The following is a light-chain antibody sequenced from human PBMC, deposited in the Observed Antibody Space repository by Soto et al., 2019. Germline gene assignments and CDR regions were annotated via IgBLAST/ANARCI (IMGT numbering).Light chain of an antibody. CDR3: QQYATPPET. V-gene: IGKV3-20*01. Sequence: EIVLTQSPGTLSLSPGERATLSCRASQSVNSNCLAWYQQKPGQAPRLLIYGASSMATGIPDRFGGSGSGTDFNLTISRLEPEDFAVYYCQQYATPPETFGQGTKVEIK. CDR1: QSVNSNC. J-gene: IGKJ1*01. CDR2: GAS.